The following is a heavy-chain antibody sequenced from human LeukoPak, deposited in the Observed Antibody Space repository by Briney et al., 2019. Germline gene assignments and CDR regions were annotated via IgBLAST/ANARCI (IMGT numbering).Heavy chain of an antibody. Sequence: GGSLRLSCAASGFTFSSYAMHWVRQAPGKGLEWVAVISYDGSNKYYADSVKGRFTISRDNSKNTLYLQMNSLRAEDTAVCYCARTSWFGELCCYFDYWGQGTLVTVSS. J-gene: IGHJ4*02. D-gene: IGHD3-10*01. V-gene: IGHV3-30*04. CDR3: ARTSWFGELCCYFDY. CDR1: GFTFSSYA. CDR2: ISYDGSNK.